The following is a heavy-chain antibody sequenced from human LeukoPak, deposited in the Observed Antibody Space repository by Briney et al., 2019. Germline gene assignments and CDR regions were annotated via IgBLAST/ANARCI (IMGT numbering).Heavy chain of an antibody. Sequence: GGSLRLSCAASGFTFSSYGMHWVRQAPGKGLEWVAAIWYDGSNKYYADSVKGRFTISRDNAKNSLYLQMNSLRAEDTAVYYCAKDTERYSSGWYYFDYWGQGTLVTVSS. CDR2: IWYDGSNK. D-gene: IGHD6-19*01. J-gene: IGHJ4*02. V-gene: IGHV3-33*03. CDR3: AKDTERYSSGWYYFDY. CDR1: GFTFSSYG.